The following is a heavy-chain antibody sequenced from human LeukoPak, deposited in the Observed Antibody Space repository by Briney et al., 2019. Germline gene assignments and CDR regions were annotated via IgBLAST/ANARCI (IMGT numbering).Heavy chain of an antibody. V-gene: IGHV3-7*01. D-gene: IGHD3-22*01. CDR3: ARDRDSRWDFDL. CDR1: GFTFSTYW. CDR2: IKQDGSET. J-gene: IGHJ2*01. Sequence: GGSLRLSCAASGFTFSTYWMSWVRQAPGKGLEWVASIKQDGSETYYVDSVKGRFTLSRDNAKNSLYLQMNSLRADDTAVYYCARDRDSRWDFDLWGRGTLVTVSS.